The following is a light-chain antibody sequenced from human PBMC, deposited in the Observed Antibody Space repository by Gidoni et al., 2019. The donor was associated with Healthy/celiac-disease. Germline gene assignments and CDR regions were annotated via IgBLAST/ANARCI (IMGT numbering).Light chain of an antibody. CDR3: SSYTSSSTVV. Sequence: QSALTQPASVSGSPGQSITISCTGTSSDVGGYNYVSWYQHHPGKAPKRMIYEVSNRPSGVSNRFSGAKSGNTASLTISGLQAEDEADYYCSSYTSSSTVVFGGGTKLTVL. CDR2: EVS. CDR1: SSDVGGYNY. J-gene: IGLJ2*01. V-gene: IGLV2-14*01.